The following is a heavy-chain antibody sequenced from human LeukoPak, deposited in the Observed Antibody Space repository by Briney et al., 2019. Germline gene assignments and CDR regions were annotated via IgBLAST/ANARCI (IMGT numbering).Heavy chain of an antibody. J-gene: IGHJ4*02. Sequence: ASVKVSCKASGGTFSSYAISWVRQAPGQGLEWMGWINPNSGGTNYAQKFQGRVTMTRDTSISTAYMELSRLRSDDTAVYYCARVSVIAQYSGSPDYFASWGQGTLITVSS. CDR2: INPNSGGT. CDR3: ARVSVIAQYSGSPDYFAS. D-gene: IGHD1-26*01. CDR1: GGTFSSYA. V-gene: IGHV1-2*02.